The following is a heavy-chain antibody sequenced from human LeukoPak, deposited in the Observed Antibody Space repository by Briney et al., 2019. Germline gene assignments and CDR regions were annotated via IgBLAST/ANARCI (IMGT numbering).Heavy chain of an antibody. CDR3: AKDPSLITIFGVDFDY. V-gene: IGHV3-23*01. J-gene: IGHJ4*02. D-gene: IGHD3-3*01. Sequence: GGSLRLSCAASGFIFSSYAMSWVRQAPGKGLEWVSAISGSGGSTYYADSVKGRFTISRDNSKNTLYLQMNSLRAEDTAVYYCAKDPSLITIFGVDFDYWGQGTLVTVSS. CDR1: GFIFSSYA. CDR2: ISGSGGST.